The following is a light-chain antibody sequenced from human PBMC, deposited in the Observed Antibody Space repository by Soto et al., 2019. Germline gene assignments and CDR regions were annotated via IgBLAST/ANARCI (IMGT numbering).Light chain of an antibody. CDR3: QQRSSSPLT. CDR2: DAS. CDR1: QGVSRF. Sequence: EIVLTQSPATLSLSPGDRAALSCRASQGVSRFLAWYQQKPGQAPRLLIYDASNRATGIPARFSGSGSGTDFTLAISSLEPEDFAVYYCQQRSSSPLTFGGGTKVEIK. J-gene: IGKJ4*01. V-gene: IGKV3-11*01.